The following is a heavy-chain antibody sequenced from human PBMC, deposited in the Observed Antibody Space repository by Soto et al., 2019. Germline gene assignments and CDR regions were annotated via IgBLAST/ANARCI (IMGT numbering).Heavy chain of an antibody. CDR2: INMDGTKT. CDR1: EFTFRKYW. D-gene: IGHD3-22*01. Sequence: VGSLRLSCVASEFTFRKYWMHWVRQAPGKGLVWVSRINMDGTKTAYADSVKGRFTVSRDNANNTLYLQMNSLGVEDTAVYYCARDYYYDSRSSSVNWFDPWGQGTLVTVPS. V-gene: IGHV3-74*01. CDR3: ARDYYYDSRSSSVNWFDP. J-gene: IGHJ5*02.